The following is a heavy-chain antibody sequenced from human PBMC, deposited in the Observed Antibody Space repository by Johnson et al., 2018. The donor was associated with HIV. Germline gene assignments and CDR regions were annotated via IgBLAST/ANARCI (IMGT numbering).Heavy chain of an antibody. J-gene: IGHJ3*02. D-gene: IGHD3-9*01. CDR1: GFTFSSYW. CDR3: ARRERSYDILTGYYQGDAFDI. Sequence: VQLVESGGGLVQPGGSLRLSCAASGFTFSSYWMSWVRQAPGKGLEWVANIKQDGSEKYYVDSVKGRFTISRDNAKNSLYLQMNSLRAEDTAVYYCARRERSYDILTGYYQGDAFDIWGQGTMVTVSS. V-gene: IGHV3-7*01. CDR2: IKQDGSEK.